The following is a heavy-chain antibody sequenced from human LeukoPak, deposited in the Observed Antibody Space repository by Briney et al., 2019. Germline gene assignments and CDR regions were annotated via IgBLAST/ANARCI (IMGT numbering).Heavy chain of an antibody. V-gene: IGHV1-69*04. Sequence: ASVKVSCKAYAGTFSSYAISWVRQAPGQGLEWMGRIIPILGIANYAQKFQGRVTITADKSTSTACMELSSLRSEDTAVYYCASGHYYDSSGYYYGEPHTPIDYWGQGTLVTVSS. J-gene: IGHJ4*02. D-gene: IGHD3-22*01. CDR3: ASGHYYDSSGYYYGEPHTPIDY. CDR2: IIPILGIA. CDR1: AGTFSSYA.